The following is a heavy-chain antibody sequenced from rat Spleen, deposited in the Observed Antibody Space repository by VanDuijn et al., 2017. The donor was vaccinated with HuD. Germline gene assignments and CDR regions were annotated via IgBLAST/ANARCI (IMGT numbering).Heavy chain of an antibody. D-gene: IGHD1-7*01. Sequence: QVQLKESGPGLVQPSQTLSLTCTVSGLSLTSNGVSWVRQPPGKGLEWIGVIWGNGNTNYNSALKSRLSISRDTSKSQVFLKMNNLQTEDTAMYFCARFRILWAADYWGQGVMVTVSS. CDR2: IWGNGNT. CDR1: GLSLTSNG. CDR3: ARFRILWAADY. J-gene: IGHJ2*01. V-gene: IGHV2-47*01.